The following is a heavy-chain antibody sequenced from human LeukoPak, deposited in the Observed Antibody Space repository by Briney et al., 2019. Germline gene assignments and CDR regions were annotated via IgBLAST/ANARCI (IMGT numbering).Heavy chain of an antibody. CDR2: INHSGST. CDR3: ARVGSGSHFDY. CDR1: GGSFXGYY. V-gene: IGHV4-34*01. Sequence: ETXSLXCAVYGGSFXGYYWSWIRQPPGXGLEWIGEINHSGSTNYNPSPKSRVTISVDTSKNQFSLKLSSVTAADTAVYYCARVGSGSHFDYWGQGTLVTVSS. D-gene: IGHD3-10*01. J-gene: IGHJ4*02.